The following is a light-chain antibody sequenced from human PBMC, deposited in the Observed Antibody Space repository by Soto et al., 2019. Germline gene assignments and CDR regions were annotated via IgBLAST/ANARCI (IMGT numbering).Light chain of an antibody. CDR2: DAS. Sequence: DVQMPQSVSNFSAFVGPRVNITCRVSQNIYNWIPWYQPKPGKAPKVLIYDASPLETGVPSRFSGRGSGTESSCTISSLQPDDGGPDYCQHMGPLGQGTTVDIK. J-gene: IGKJ1*01. CDR3: QHMGP. CDR1: QNIYNW. V-gene: IGKV1-5*01.